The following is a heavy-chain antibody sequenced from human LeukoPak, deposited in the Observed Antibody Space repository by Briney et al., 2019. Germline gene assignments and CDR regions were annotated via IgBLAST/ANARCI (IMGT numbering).Heavy chain of an antibody. CDR1: GYSFTSYW. D-gene: IGHD6-13*01. CDR2: IDPSDSHT. J-gene: IGHJ6*04. CDR3: AREVWQQLIGYGMDV. V-gene: IGHV5-10-1*01. Sequence: GESLKISCKGSGYSFTSYWISWVRQMPGKGLEWMGRIDPSDSHTNYSPSFEGHVTISADKSISTAYLQWSSLKASDTAMYYCAREVWQQLIGYGMDVWGKGTTVTVSS.